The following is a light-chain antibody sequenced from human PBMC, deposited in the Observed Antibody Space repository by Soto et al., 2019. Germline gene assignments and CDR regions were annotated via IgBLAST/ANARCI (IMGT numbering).Light chain of an antibody. CDR2: DAS. CDR3: QQRSNWPPIT. V-gene: IGKV3-11*01. CDR1: QSVSSY. Sequence: PGERATLSCRASQSVSSYLAWYQQKPGQAPRLLIYDASNRATGIPARFSGSGSGTDFTLTISSLEPEDFAVYYCQQRSNWPPITFGQWTRLEIK. J-gene: IGKJ5*01.